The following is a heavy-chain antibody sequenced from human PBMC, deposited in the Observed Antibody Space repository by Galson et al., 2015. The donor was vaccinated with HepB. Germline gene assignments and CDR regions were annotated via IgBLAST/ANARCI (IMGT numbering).Heavy chain of an antibody. CDR3: ARGVVPVWFARGYGVGGNWFDP. D-gene: IGHD5-12*01. V-gene: IGHV1-18*01. Sequence: SVKVSCKASGYTVTSHGISWVRQAPGQGLEWMGWISAYNGNTNYAQKLQGRVTMTTDTSTSTAYMELRSLRSDDTAVYYCARGVVPVWFARGYGVGGNWFDPWGQGTLVTVSS. J-gene: IGHJ5*02. CDR1: GYTVTSHG. CDR2: ISAYNGNT.